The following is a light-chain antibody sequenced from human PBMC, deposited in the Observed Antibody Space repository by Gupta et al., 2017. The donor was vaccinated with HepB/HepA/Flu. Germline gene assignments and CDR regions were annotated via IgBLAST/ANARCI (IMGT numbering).Light chain of an antibody. V-gene: IGLV2-14*03. CDR2: DVS. J-gene: IGLJ2*01. CDR3: GSYTSSTTLV. CDR1: SSDIDGYNY. Sequence: QSALTQPASVSGSPGQSITIPCSATSSDIDGYNYVSWYQQHPGKAPKLIIYDVSDRPSGVSHRLSGSKTANAASLTISGLRADDEADYYCGSYTSSTTLVFGGGTKLTV.